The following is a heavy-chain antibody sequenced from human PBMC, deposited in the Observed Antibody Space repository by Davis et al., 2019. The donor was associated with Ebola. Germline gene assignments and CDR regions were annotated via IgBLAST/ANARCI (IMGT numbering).Heavy chain of an antibody. CDR2: IIPIFGTA. D-gene: IGHD6-6*01. V-gene: IGHV1-69*06. CDR3: ASTGIAARGPYYYGMDV. Sequence: SVKVSCKASAGTFSSYAISWVRQAPGHGLEWMGGIIPIFGTANYAQKFQGRVTITADKSTSTAYMELSSLRSEDTAVYYCASTGIAARGPYYYGMDVWGQGTTVTVSS. CDR1: AGTFSSYA. J-gene: IGHJ6*02.